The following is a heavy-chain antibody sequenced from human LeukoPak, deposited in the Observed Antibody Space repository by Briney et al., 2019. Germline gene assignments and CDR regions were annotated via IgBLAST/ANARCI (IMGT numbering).Heavy chain of an antibody. V-gene: IGHV1-2*02. CDR2: IIPNSGAT. Sequence: ASVKVSCKASGYTFTDYFLHWVREAPGQGLEWMGWIIPNSGATNYARKFQGRVTMTRDTSISAAYLDLGSLTSDDTAMYYCVRGPAIGIDFWGQGTLVTVSS. D-gene: IGHD5-18*01. J-gene: IGHJ4*02. CDR1: GYTFTDYF. CDR3: VRGPAIGIDF.